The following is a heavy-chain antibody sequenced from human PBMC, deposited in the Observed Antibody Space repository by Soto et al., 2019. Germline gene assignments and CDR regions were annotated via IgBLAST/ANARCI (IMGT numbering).Heavy chain of an antibody. J-gene: IGHJ3*01. D-gene: IGHD4-17*01. CDR2: MSIYNRKI. CDR1: GYKFSSYG. Sequence: GASVKVSCKASGYKFSSYGIIWVRQAPGQGLESMAWMSIYNRKIDYAQKFQGRISMTTDTSTSTAYMELRSLRSDDTAIYFCAREAFYGEYIAPFDLWGQGTMVTVSS. CDR3: AREAFYGEYIAPFDL. V-gene: IGHV1-18*01.